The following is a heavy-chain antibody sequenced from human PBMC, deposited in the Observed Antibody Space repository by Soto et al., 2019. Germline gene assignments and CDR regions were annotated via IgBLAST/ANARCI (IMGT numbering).Heavy chain of an antibody. CDR2: IRPYNGNT. J-gene: IGHJ3*02. CDR1: GYTFTSYG. CDR3: ARDLLVDDYAFDM. V-gene: IGHV1-18*01. D-gene: IGHD2-15*01. Sequence: QVHLVQSGAEVKKPGASMKVSCKASGYTFTSYGITWMRQAPGQGLEWMGRIRPYNGNTKYAPKFQGRVTTTADTSTTTAYMELRSLRSDDTAAYYCARDLLVDDYAFDMWGQGTMVTVSS.